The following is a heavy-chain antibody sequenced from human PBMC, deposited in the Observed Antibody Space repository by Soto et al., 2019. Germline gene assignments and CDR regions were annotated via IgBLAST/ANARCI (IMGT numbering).Heavy chain of an antibody. CDR1: GGSISSYY. V-gene: IGHV4-59*01. D-gene: IGHD2-2*01. J-gene: IGHJ6*02. CDR3: ARDLGSSAGNYYYGMDV. Sequence: QVQLQESGPGLVKPSETLSLTCTVSGGSISSYYWSWIRQPPGKGLEWIGYIYYSGSTNYNPSLKSRVTISVDTSKNQVSLKLSSVTAADTAVYYCARDLGSSAGNYYYGMDVWGQGTTVTVSS. CDR2: IYYSGST.